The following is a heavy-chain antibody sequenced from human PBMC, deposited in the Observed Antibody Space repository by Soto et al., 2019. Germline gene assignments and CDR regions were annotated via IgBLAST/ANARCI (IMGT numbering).Heavy chain of an antibody. J-gene: IGHJ5*01. Sequence: GGSLRLSCTASGLSFSSYTMNGVGQAPGKGLQWVASITNRGTHTYSADSVKGRFTISRDNDKNSLYLQMNNLRAEDTATYYCASAHEVACFDSRGPATLVTASS. CDR3: ASAHEVACFDS. CDR1: GLSFSSYT. V-gene: IGHV3-21*06. CDR2: ITNRGTHT. D-gene: IGHD2-15*01.